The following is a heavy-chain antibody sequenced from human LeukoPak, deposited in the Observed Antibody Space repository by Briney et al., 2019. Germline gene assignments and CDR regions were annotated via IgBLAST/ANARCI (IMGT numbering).Heavy chain of an antibody. V-gene: IGHV1-69*04. J-gene: IGHJ4*02. CDR2: IIPSLDIA. D-gene: IGHD2-2*01. Sequence: GASVKASCKASGGTFSNYAISWVRQAPGQGLQWMGRIIPSLDIADYAQKFQGRVTMTTDTSTSTAYMDLRSLRSDDTAVYYCARGKVGYCSSSSCLSPFDYWGQGTLVTVSS. CDR3: ARGKVGYCSSSSCLSPFDY. CDR1: GGTFSNYA.